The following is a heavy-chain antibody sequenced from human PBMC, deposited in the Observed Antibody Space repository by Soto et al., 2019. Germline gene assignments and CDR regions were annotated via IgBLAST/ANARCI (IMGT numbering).Heavy chain of an antibody. CDR2: IYSGGTT. Sequence: GGSLRLSCAASGFTVSTNYMNWVRQAPGRGLEWISIIYSGGTTSYADSVGGRLTISRDNSKNTLHLQMNSLRVEDTAVYYCAREVTGGAAYFDSWGQGTLVTVSS. CDR1: GFTVSTNY. V-gene: IGHV3-53*01. CDR3: AREVTGGAAYFDS. J-gene: IGHJ4*02. D-gene: IGHD4-4*01.